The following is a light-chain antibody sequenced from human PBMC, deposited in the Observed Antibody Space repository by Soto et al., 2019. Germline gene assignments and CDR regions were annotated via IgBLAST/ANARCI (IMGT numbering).Light chain of an antibody. CDR3: QQYGSSET. V-gene: IGKV3-20*01. J-gene: IGKJ2*01. CDR1: QSVSSNY. Sequence: EIVLTQSPGTLSLTPGERATLSCRTSQSVSSNYLAWYQQKPGQAPRLLIYGASNRATGIPDRFSGSGSGTDFTLTINRQEPEDFAVYYCQQYGSSETFGQGTKLEIK. CDR2: GAS.